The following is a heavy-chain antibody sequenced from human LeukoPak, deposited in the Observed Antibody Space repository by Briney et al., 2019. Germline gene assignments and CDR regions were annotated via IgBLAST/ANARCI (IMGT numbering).Heavy chain of an antibody. D-gene: IGHD6-13*01. V-gene: IGHV1-18*01. CDR1: GYTFTSYG. J-gene: IGHJ3*02. CDR2: ISASNGNT. CDR3: AGEQQLVLGAFDI. Sequence: ASVKVSCKASGYTFTSYGISWGRQAPGQGLEWLGWISASNGNTNYAQKPQRRVTMTTDTYTSTTSMLLRSLSTAATAAYYCAGEQQLVLGAFDICGQGTMVTVSS.